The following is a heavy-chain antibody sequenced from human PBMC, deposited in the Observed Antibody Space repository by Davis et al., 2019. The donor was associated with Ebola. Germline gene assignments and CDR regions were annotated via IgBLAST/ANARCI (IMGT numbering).Heavy chain of an antibody. J-gene: IGHJ2*01. D-gene: IGHD4-23*01. CDR3: ARRDSSMTTVVKPSYWYFDL. CDR2: IYPGDSDT. V-gene: IGHV5-51*01. CDR1: GYSFTSYW. Sequence: PGGSLRLSCKGSGYSFTSYWIGWVRQMPGKGLEWMGIIYPGDSDTRYSPSFQGQVTISADKSISTAYLQWSSLKASDTAMYYCARRDSSMTTVVKPSYWYFDLWGRGTLVTVSS.